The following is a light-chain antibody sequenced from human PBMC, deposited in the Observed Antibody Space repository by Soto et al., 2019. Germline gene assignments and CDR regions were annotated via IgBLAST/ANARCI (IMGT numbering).Light chain of an antibody. CDR1: SRDFGNYNY. J-gene: IGLJ1*01. Sequence: QSVLTQPASVSGSPGQSITISCTGTSRDFGNYNYVSWYQHHPGKAPKLMIYEXTSXPSGVSDRFSGSKSGMTASLTISGLQPEDEADYFCASYRSANTRVVVGNGTKVTVL. V-gene: IGLV2-14*01. CDR2: EXT. CDR3: ASYRSANTRVV.